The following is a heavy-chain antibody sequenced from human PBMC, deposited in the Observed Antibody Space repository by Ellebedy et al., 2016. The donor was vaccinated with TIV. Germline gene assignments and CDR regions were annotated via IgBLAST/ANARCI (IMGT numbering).Heavy chain of an antibody. Sequence: ASVKVSXXASGYTFTSYDINWVRQATGQGLEWMGWMNPNSGNTGYAQKFQGRVTMTRNTSISTAYMELSSLRSEDTAVYYCARGGRDCGGDCYSWGIDYWGQGTLVTVSS. CDR3: ARGGRDCGGDCYSWGIDY. V-gene: IGHV1-8*01. CDR2: MNPNSGNT. CDR1: GYTFTSYD. D-gene: IGHD2-21*02. J-gene: IGHJ4*02.